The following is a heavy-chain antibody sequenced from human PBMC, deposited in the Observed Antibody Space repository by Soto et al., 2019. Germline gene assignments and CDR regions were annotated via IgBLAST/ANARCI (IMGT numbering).Heavy chain of an antibody. CDR2: ISSTSSYI. D-gene: IGHD6-19*01. CDR3: ARDYEQWLLRDYYYYYGMDV. J-gene: IGHJ6*02. Sequence: EVQLVESGGGLVKPGGSLRLSCAASGFPFSSYSMNWVRQPTGKGLEWVPSISSTSSYIYYADSVKGRFTISRDNAKNSLDLQMNSLRAEDTAVYYCARDYEQWLLRDYYYYYGMDVWGQGTTVTVSS. V-gene: IGHV3-21*01. CDR1: GFPFSSYS.